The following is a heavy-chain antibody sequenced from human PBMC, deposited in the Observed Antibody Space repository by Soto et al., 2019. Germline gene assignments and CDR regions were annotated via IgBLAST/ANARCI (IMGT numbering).Heavy chain of an antibody. CDR3: ARLRYCSSTSCPHLNGMDV. D-gene: IGHD2-2*01. V-gene: IGHV1-18*01. J-gene: IGHJ6*02. CDR1: GYTFTGYG. CDR2: LIPYNGDR. Sequence: ASVKVSCKASGYTFTGYGISWVRQAPGQGLEWMGLLIPYNGDRIYAQKFQGRVILTTDTATNTAYMELGSLRSDDTAVYYCARLRYCSSTSCPHLNGMDVWGQGTTVTVSS.